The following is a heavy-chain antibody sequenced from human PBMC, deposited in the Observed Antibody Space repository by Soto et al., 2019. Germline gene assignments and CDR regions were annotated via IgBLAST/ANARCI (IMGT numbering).Heavy chain of an antibody. CDR2: INGDGSST. D-gene: IGHD3-3*01. CDR3: TRDAYYDFWSGYSAYYYYYMDV. V-gene: IGHV3-74*01. Sequence: GGSLRLSCAASGFTFSSYWMHWVRQAPGKGLVWVSRINGDGSSTTHADSVRGRFTISRDNTKNTLYLQMNRLRAEDTAVYYCTRDAYYDFWSGYSAYYYYYMDVWAKGTTVTVSS. CDR1: GFTFSSYW. J-gene: IGHJ6*03.